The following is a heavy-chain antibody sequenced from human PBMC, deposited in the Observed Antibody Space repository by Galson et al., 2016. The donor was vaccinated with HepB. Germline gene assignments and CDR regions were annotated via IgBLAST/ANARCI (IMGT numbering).Heavy chain of an antibody. CDR2: ISGSGSGGTT. CDR3: AKVRFCSGTWCHPYYFDY. CDR1: GFTFSIYD. Sequence: SLRLSCAASGFTFSIYDMSWVRQAPGKGLEWVSTISGSGSGGTTYYADSVQGRFTISRDNSKNTLYLQMSSLRAEDTAVYYCAKVRFCSGTWCHPYYFDYWGQGTLVTVSS. V-gene: IGHV3-23*01. J-gene: IGHJ4*02. D-gene: IGHD2-2*01.